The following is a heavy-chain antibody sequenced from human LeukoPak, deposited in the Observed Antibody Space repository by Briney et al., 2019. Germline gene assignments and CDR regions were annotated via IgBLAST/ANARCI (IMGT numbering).Heavy chain of an antibody. CDR3: ARTGSAYYDFWSGYFFDY. V-gene: IGHV4-59*12. D-gene: IGHD3-3*01. J-gene: IGHJ4*02. Sequence: SETLSLTCTVSGGSISSYYWSWIRQPPGKGLEWIGYIYHSGSTYYNPSLKSRVTISVDRSKNQFSLKLSSVTAADTAVYYCARTGSAYYDFWSGYFFDYWGQGTLVTVSS. CDR2: IYHSGST. CDR1: GGSISSYY.